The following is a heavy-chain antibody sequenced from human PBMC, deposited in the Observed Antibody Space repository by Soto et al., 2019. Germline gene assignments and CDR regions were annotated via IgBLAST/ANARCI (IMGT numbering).Heavy chain of an antibody. CDR3: ARNSGYSHGALNREMVV. D-gene: IGHD5-12*01. CDR2: IYPGDSDT. J-gene: IGHJ6*02. Sequence: GESLKISCKGSGYSFTNYWIGWVRQMPGKGLEWMGIIYPGDSDTRYSPSFQGQVTISVDKSISTAYLQWSSLKASDTAVYYCARNSGYSHGALNREMVVWGQGTTVTVSS. CDR1: GYSFTNYW. V-gene: IGHV5-51*01.